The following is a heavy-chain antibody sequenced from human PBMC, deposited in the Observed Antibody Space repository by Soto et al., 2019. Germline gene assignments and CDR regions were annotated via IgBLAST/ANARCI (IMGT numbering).Heavy chain of an antibody. Sequence: SETLSLTCTVSGDSLSLYYWSWIRLSPGKGLEWIGYIYSTGSSNQNPSLRDRVAVAADASKNQFYLTLSSMTAADTAVYYCARGERKVNWRPYFDTWGQGIQVTVSS. CDR1: GDSLSLYY. V-gene: IGHV4-59*01. J-gene: IGHJ5*02. CDR2: IYSTGSS. D-gene: IGHD1-26*01. CDR3: ARGERKVNWRPYFDT.